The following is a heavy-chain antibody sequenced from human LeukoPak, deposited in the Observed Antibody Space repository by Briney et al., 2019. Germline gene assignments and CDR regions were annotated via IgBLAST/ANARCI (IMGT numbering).Heavy chain of an antibody. J-gene: IGHJ4*02. CDR1: GFSFSSYG. V-gene: IGHV3-33*03. CDR3: AKDDSGTFDY. D-gene: IGHD5-12*01. CDR2: RWYDGSKE. Sequence: SGGSLRLSCGASGFSFSSYGMHGVRQAPGKGVEWVTVRWYDGSKEHYVDSVKGRFTISRDNAKNTVFLQMNSLRVEDSAVYYCAKDDSGTFDYWGQGIPVIVSS.